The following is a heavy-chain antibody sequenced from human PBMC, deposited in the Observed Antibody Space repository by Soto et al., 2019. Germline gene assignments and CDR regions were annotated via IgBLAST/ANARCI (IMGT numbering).Heavy chain of an antibody. V-gene: IGHV3-23*01. CDR3: AKAYDSSGYSVPYYFDY. Sequence: GGSLRLSCAASGFTFSSYSMNWVRQAPGKGLEWVSAISGSGGSTYYADSVKGRFTISRDNSKNTLYLQMNSLRAEDTAVYYCAKAYDSSGYSVPYYFDYWGQGTLVTVSS. CDR1: GFTFSSYS. CDR2: ISGSGGST. D-gene: IGHD3-22*01. J-gene: IGHJ4*02.